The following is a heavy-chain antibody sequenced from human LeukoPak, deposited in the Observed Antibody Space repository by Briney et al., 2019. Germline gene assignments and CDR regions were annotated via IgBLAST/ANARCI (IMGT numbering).Heavy chain of an antibody. CDR3: ARASRYFDWLSTSPEYNWFDP. J-gene: IGHJ5*02. Sequence: PGGSLRLSCAASGFTFSSYSMNWVRQAPGKGLEWVSYISSSSSTIYYADSVKGRFTISRDNAKNSLYLQMSSLRAEDTAVYYCARASRYFDWLSTSPEYNWFDPWGQGTLVTVSS. CDR1: GFTFSSYS. D-gene: IGHD3-9*01. V-gene: IGHV3-48*01. CDR2: ISSSSSTI.